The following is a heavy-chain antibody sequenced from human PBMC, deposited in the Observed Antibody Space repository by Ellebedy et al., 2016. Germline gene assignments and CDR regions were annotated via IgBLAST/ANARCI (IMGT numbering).Heavy chain of an antibody. CDR2: ISAYNGNT. CDR3: ARSRFAFVGSGYYYYMDV. J-gene: IGHJ6*03. V-gene: IGHV1-18*01. Sequence: ASVKVSCKASGYTFTSYGISWVRQAPGQGLEWMGWISAYNGNTNYAQKLQGRVTMTTDTSTSTAYMELRSLRSDDTAVYYCARSRFAFVGSGYYYYMDVWGKGTTVTVSS. D-gene: IGHD3-10*01. CDR1: GYTFTSYG.